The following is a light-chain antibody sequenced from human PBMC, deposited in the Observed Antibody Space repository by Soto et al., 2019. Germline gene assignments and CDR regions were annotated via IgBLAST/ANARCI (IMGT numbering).Light chain of an antibody. CDR1: SSDVGAYNY. Sequence: QSALTQPASVSGSPGQSITISCTGTSSDVGAYNYVSWYQQHPGKAPKLMIYEVSNRPSGVSNRFSGSKSGNTASLIISGLQAEDEADYYCSSYTSSSTPYVFGTGNKVTVL. V-gene: IGLV2-14*01. CDR2: EVS. J-gene: IGLJ1*01. CDR3: SSYTSSSTPYV.